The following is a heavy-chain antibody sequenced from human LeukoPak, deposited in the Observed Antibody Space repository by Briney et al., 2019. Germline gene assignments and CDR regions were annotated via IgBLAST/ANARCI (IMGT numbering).Heavy chain of an antibody. CDR1: GFTFSSYW. Sequence: PGGSLRLSCAACGFTFSSYWMHWVRQAPGKGLVWVSRINSDGSSTSYADSVKGRFTISRDNAKNTLYLQMNSLRAEDTAVYYCARVYDFWSGYPPYWGQGTLVTVSS. J-gene: IGHJ4*02. CDR3: ARVYDFWSGYPPY. D-gene: IGHD3-3*01. V-gene: IGHV3-74*01. CDR2: INSDGSST.